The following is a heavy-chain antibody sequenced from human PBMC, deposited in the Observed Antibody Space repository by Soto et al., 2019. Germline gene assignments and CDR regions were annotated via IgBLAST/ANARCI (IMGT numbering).Heavy chain of an antibody. CDR1: GFTFSSHV. Sequence: EVQLLESGGGLVQPGGSLRLSCAASGFTFSSHVMSWVRQAPGRGLEWVAAASARNTNTYYADSVKGRFTISRDNSKSTVYLQLDRLRVEDTAVYHCAKDVTSHGPRGYSSSWYGWFGPWGQGTLVVVSS. CDR3: AKDVTSHGPRGYSSSWYGWFGP. D-gene: IGHD6-13*01. V-gene: IGHV3-23*01. CDR2: ASARNTNT. J-gene: IGHJ5*02.